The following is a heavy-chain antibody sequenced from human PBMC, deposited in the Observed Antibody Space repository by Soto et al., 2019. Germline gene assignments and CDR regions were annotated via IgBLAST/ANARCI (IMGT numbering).Heavy chain of an antibody. J-gene: IGHJ4*02. CDR1: AGSINTGSSS. CDR2: IYYRGTT. CDR3: ARSQLVGNPFDFDY. D-gene: IGHD6-6*01. Sequence: SETLSLTCSVSAGSINTGSSSWAWVRQAPGEGLEWIGYIYYRGTTNLNPSLKSRVTMSVDRSKNQFSLKLSSVTAADTAVYYCARSQLVGNPFDFDYWGQGTLVTVSS. V-gene: IGHV4-61*01.